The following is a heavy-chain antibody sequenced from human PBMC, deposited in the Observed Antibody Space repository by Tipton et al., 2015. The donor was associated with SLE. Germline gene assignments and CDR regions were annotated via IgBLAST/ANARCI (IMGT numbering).Heavy chain of an antibody. D-gene: IGHD1-1*01. CDR2: IRYDGKEK. CDR1: GFTFRTFG. CDR3: ATLEARGF. J-gene: IGHJ4*02. Sequence: SLRLSCAASGFTFRTFGVHWVRQAPGKGLEWVSFIRYDGKEKFYSDSVKGRFIISRDNSKNTLYLQMNSLRPEDTAMYYCATLEARGFWGQGTLVTVPS. V-gene: IGHV3-30*02.